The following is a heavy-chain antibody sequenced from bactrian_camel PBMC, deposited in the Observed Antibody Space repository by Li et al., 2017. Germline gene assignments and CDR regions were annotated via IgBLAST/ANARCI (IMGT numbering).Heavy chain of an antibody. CDR3: AARAGDFSGTPGGRWLKWIEGEFGY. J-gene: IGHJ6*01. CDR2: IDADGST. D-gene: IGHD6*01. CDR1: GYIYNQHC. Sequence: HVQLVESGGGSTQPGESLTLSCVVSGYIYNQHCMGWFRQTPGSQREGVAAIDADGSTSYLDSVKGRFTISKDNAKNILYLQMNDLKPEDAAMYYCAARAGDFSGTPGGRWLKWIEGEFGYWGQGTQVTV. V-gene: IGHV3S53*01.